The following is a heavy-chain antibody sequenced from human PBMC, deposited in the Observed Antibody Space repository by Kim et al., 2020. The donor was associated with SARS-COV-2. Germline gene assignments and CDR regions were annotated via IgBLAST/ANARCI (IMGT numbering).Heavy chain of an antibody. Sequence: GESLKISCKGSGYSFTSYWISWVRQMPGKGLEWMGRIDPSDSYTNYSPSFQGHVTISADKSISTAYLQWSSLKASDTAMYYCARHGDDFWSGYDAFDIWGQGTMVTVSS. J-gene: IGHJ3*02. V-gene: IGHV5-10-1*01. D-gene: IGHD3-3*01. CDR2: IDPSDSYT. CDR1: GYSFTSYW. CDR3: ARHGDDFWSGYDAFDI.